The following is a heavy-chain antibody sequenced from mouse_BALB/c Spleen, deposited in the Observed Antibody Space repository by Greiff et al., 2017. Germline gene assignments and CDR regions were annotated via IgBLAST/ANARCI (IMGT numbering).Heavy chain of an antibody. CDR2: ISYSGST. CDR1: GYSITSDYA. V-gene: IGHV3-2*02. D-gene: IGHD2-14*01. Sequence: EVQLKESGPGLVKPSQSLSLTCTVTGYSITSDYAWNWIRQFPGNKLEWMGYISYSGSTSYNPSLKSRISITRDTSKNQFFLQLNSVTTEDTATYYCARPYYRYEGVYAMDYWGQGTSVTVSS. CDR3: ARPYYRYEGVYAMDY. J-gene: IGHJ4*01.